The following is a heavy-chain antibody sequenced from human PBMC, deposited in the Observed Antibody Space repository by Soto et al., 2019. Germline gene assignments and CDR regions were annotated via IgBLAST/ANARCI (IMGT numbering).Heavy chain of an antibody. CDR3: ARGKRDDSSGYYHTSDAFLI. CDR2: IYHSGST. Sequence: PSETLSLTCAVSGGSISSGGYSWSWIRQPPGKGLEWIGYIYHSGSTYYNPSLKSRVTISVDRSKNQFSLKLSSLTAADTAVYYCARGKRDDSSGYYHTSDAFLICGQGTMV. CDR1: GGSISSGGYS. J-gene: IGHJ3*02. D-gene: IGHD3-22*01. V-gene: IGHV4-30-2*01.